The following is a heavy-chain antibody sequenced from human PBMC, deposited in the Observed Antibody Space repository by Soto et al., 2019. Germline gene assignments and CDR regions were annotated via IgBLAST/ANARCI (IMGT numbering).Heavy chain of an antibody. CDR2: IWYDGSNE. CDR3: ARDKRIWGSYRSCFDY. J-gene: IGHJ4*02. D-gene: IGHD3-16*02. V-gene: IGHV3-33*01. CDR1: GFTFSSYG. Sequence: QVQLVESGGGVVQPGRSLRLSCAASGFTFSSYGMHWVRQAPGKGLEWVAVIWYDGSNEYDADSVKGRFTISRDNSKNTLYLQMNSLRAEDTAVYYCARDKRIWGSYRSCFDYWGQGTLVTVSS.